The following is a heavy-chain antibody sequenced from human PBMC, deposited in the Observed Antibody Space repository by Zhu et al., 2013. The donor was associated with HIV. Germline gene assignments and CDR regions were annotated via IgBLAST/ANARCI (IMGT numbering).Heavy chain of an antibody. CDR2: IRADGKDT. V-gene: IGHV3-74*01. CDR3: ARDRVAGSGSSDY. J-gene: IGHJ4*02. D-gene: IGHD3-10*01. CDR1: GFTFSGYW. Sequence: EVQLVESGGGLVQPGGSLRLSCAASGFTFSGYWMHWVRQAPGKGLVWVSRIRADGKDTNYADSVKGRFIISRDNAKNTLYLQMNSLRAEDTAMYYCARDRVAGSGSSDYWGQGTLVTVSS.